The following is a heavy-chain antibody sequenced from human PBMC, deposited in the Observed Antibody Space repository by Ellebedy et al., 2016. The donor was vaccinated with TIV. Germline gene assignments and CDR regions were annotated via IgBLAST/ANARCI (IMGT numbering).Heavy chain of an antibody. CDR2: TYYSGST. V-gene: IGHV4-39*01. J-gene: IGHJ4*02. CDR1: GGSISSYY. CDR3: ARRSGYSYGRPFNY. D-gene: IGHD5-18*01. Sequence: GSLRLXCTVSGGSISSYYWSWIRQPPGKGLEWIGSTYYSGSTYYNPSLKSRVTISVDTSKNQFSLNMSSVTAADTAVYYCARRSGYSYGRPFNYWGQGTLVTVSS.